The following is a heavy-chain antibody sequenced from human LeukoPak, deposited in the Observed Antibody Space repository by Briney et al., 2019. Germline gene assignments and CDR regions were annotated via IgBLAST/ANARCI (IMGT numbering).Heavy chain of an antibody. Sequence: PGASLRLSCAASGFIFSNYAMSWARQAPGKGLEWVSAIVGSGADTYYADSVKGRFTISRDNPRNTLYLQMNSLRAEDTAVYYCAKWGDYDVLTGYHDPDNWGQGTLVTVSS. CDR3: AKWGDYDVLTGYHDPDN. D-gene: IGHD3-9*01. V-gene: IGHV3-23*01. CDR2: IVGSGADT. CDR1: GFIFSNYA. J-gene: IGHJ4*02.